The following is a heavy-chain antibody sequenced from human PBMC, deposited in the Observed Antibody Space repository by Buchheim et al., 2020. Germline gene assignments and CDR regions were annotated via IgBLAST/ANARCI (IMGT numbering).Heavy chain of an antibody. J-gene: IGHJ6*02. CDR2: ISYDGSNK. CDR3: AKADREGMDV. V-gene: IGHV3-30*18. CDR1: GFTFSSYG. Sequence: QVQLVESGGGVVQPGRSLRLSCAASGFTFSSYGMHWVRQAPGKGLKWVAVISYDGSNKYYADSVKGRFTISRDNSKNTLYLQMNSLRAEDTAVYYCAKADREGMDVWGQGTT. D-gene: IGHD1-26*01.